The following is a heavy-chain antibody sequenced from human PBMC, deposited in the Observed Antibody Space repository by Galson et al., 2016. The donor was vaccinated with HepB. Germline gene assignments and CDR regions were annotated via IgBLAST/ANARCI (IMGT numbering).Heavy chain of an antibody. CDR1: GYRFKSYW. CDR3: AKLADYYDTDGSYYGAFDF. Sequence: SGAEVKKTGESLKISCKVSGYRFKSYWVAWVRQMPGKGLEWMGIINLGDSDTRYIPSFQGQVTISADTSISTAFLQWSSLKASDTAMYYCAKLADYYDTDGSYYGAFDFWGQGTMVAVSS. J-gene: IGHJ3*01. V-gene: IGHV5-51*01. CDR2: INLGDSDT. D-gene: IGHD3-22*01.